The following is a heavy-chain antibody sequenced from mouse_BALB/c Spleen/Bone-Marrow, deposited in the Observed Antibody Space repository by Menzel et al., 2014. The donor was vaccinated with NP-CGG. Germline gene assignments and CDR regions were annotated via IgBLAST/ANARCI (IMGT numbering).Heavy chain of an antibody. CDR1: GFTFTDYY. CDR2: IRNKANGYTT. J-gene: IGHJ3*01. Sequence: EVMLVESGGGLVQPGGSLRLSCATSGFTFTDYYMSWVRQPPGKALEWLGFIRNKANGYTTEYSASVKGRFTISRDNSQSNLYLQMNTLRAEDSATYYCARDGSWFAYWGQGTLVTVSA. V-gene: IGHV7-3*02. CDR3: ARDGSWFAY.